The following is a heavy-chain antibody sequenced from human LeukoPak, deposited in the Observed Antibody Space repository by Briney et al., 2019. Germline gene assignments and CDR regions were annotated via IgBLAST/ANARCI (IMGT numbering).Heavy chain of an antibody. CDR3: ARGPMATKRAFDI. J-gene: IGHJ3*02. Sequence: PSETLSLTCTVSGGSISSYYWSWIRQPPGKGLEWIGEINHSGSTNYNPSLKSRVTISVDTSKNQFSLKLSSVTAADTAVYYCARGPMATKRAFDIWGQGTMVTVSS. CDR1: GGSISSYY. CDR2: INHSGST. V-gene: IGHV4-34*01. D-gene: IGHD5-24*01.